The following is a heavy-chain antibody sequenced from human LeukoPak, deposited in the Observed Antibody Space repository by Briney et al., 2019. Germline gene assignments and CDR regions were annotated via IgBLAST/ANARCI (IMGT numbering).Heavy chain of an antibody. CDR2: IIPIFGTA. V-gene: IGHV1-69*13. Sequence: GASVKVSCKASGGTFSSYAISWVRQAPGQGLEWMGGIIPIFGTANYAQKFQGRVTITADESTSTAYMELSSLRSEDTAVYYCARDPTLGILTGYYSRWFDPWGQGTLVTVSS. CDR3: ARDPTLGILTGYYSRWFDP. CDR1: GGTFSSYA. D-gene: IGHD3-9*01. J-gene: IGHJ5*02.